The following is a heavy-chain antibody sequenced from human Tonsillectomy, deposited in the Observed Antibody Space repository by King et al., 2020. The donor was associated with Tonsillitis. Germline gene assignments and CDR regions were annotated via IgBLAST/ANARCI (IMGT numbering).Heavy chain of an antibody. J-gene: IGHJ6*02. D-gene: IGHD2-2*01. V-gene: IGHV3-53*01. Sequence: VQLVESGGGLVQPGGSLRLSCAVSGFSVRNNYMVWVRQAPGKGLEWVSVMYSGGFTYYADSVKDRFTISRRNSENTLYLQMDSLRAEDTAVYFCASPNCGSSACDDNYYGLDVWGQGTTVTVSS. CDR1: GFSVRNNY. CDR2: MYSGGFT. CDR3: ASPNCGSSACDDNYYGLDV.